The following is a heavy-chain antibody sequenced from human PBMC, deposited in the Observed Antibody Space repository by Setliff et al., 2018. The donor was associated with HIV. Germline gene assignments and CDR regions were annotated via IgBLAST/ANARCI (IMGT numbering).Heavy chain of an antibody. J-gene: IGHJ6*02. V-gene: IGHV3-21*01. Sequence: GGSLRLSCAASGFTLRNYQMNWVRQAPGRGLEWVSSISIGSGGAIDYADSVQGRFTISRDNSKNSLYLQMNSLRVEDTAVYYCARDYLYYNLYNGSPVYGMDVWGQGTTVTVSS. CDR3: ARDYLYYNLYNGSPVYGMDV. CDR1: GFTLRNYQ. D-gene: IGHD3-3*01. CDR2: ISIGSGGAI.